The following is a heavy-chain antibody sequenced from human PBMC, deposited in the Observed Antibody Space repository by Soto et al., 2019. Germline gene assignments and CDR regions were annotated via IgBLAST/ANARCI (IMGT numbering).Heavy chain of an antibody. CDR1: GYSFINYW. Sequence: PGESLKISCKGSGYSFINYWVAWVRQMPGKGLEWMGIVNPGDYDTRSSPSFQGQVTVSADKSTSTAYLYWSSLKASDTAMYYCVRPDSTGYYAYWGQGTLVTVSS. J-gene: IGHJ4*02. D-gene: IGHD3-22*01. CDR2: VNPGDYDT. CDR3: VRPDSTGYYAY. V-gene: IGHV5-51*01.